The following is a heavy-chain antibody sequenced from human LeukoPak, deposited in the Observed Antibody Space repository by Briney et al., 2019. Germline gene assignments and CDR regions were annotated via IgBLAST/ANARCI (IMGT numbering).Heavy chain of an antibody. V-gene: IGHV4-4*02. J-gene: IGHJ5*02. CDR1: GGSISSSNW. CDR3: ARDPSGGDRPEDWFDP. Sequence: SGTLSLTCAVSGGSISSSNWWSWVRQPPGKGLEWIGEIYHSGSTNYNPSLKSRVTISVDKSKKQFSLKLSSVTAADTAVYYCARDPSGGDRPEDWFDPWGQGTLVTVSS. CDR2: IYHSGST.